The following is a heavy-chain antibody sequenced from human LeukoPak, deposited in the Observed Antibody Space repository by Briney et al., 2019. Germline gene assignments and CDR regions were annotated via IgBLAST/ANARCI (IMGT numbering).Heavy chain of an antibody. CDR1: GYSFSDQY. Sequence: GGSLRLSCVGSGYSFSDQYMDWVRQALGKGLEWVGRIGNEAGSFTTEYAASVKGRFTISRDDSKNSLFLQMSGLKTEDTAAYHCVRGYSGVSVYAFDIWGQGTMVTVSS. V-gene: IGHV3-72*01. J-gene: IGHJ3*02. CDR3: VRGYSGVSVYAFDI. CDR2: IGNEAGSFTT. D-gene: IGHD5-12*01.